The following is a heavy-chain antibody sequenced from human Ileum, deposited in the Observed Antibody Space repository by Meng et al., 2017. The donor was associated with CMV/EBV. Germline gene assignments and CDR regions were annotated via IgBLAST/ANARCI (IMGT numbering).Heavy chain of an antibody. CDR2: IKGDGSGA. CDR1: GFAFNNEW. D-gene: IGHD6-13*01. J-gene: IGHJ4*02. CDR3: AKDKHIAAADY. V-gene: IGHV3-74*03. Sequence: GASLKISCAASGFAFNNEWMHWVRQAPGKGLEWVSRIKGDGSGATYPDSVKGRFTISRDNAKNTLYLQMNSLRVEDTAVYYCAKDKHIAAADYWGQGTLVTVSS.